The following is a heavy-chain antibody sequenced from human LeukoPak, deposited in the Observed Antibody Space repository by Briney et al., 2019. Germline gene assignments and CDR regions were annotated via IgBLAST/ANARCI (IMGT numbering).Heavy chain of an antibody. CDR2: ISSSSSYI. CDR1: GFTFSSYS. J-gene: IGHJ4*02. V-gene: IGHV3-21*01. D-gene: IGHD6-13*01. Sequence: PGGSLRLSCAASGFTFSSYSMNWVRQAPGKGLEWVSSISSSSSYIYYADSVKGRFTISRDNAKNSLYLQMNSLRAEDTAVYYCARGIAAAGTFDYWGQGTLVTASS. CDR3: ARGIAAAGTFDY.